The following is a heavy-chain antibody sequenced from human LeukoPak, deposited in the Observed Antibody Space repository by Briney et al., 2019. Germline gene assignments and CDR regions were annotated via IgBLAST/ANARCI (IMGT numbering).Heavy chain of an antibody. Sequence: GASVKVSCKASGYTFTNYGISWVRQAPGQGLEWVGWISAYNRKTNYAQKLQGRVTMTTDTSTTTAYMELRSLRSDDTAVYYCARVLGFRPDTLKGSDYWGQGTLVTVSS. J-gene: IGHJ4*02. CDR3: ARVLGFRPDTLKGSDY. CDR1: GYTFTNYG. CDR2: ISAYNRKT. V-gene: IGHV1-18*01.